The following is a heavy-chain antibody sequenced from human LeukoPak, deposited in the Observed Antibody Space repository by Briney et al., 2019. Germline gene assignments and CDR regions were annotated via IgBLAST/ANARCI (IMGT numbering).Heavy chain of an antibody. J-gene: IGHJ4*02. CDR2: IYYSGST. V-gene: IGHV4-59*01. D-gene: IGHD4-17*01. CDR3: ARAFSTTAFDY. CDR1: GGSISSYY. Sequence: SETLSLTCTVSGGSISSYYWSWIRQPPGKGLEWIGYIYYSGSTNYNPSLKSRVTISVKTSKNQFSLKLSSVTAADTAVYYCARAFSTTAFDYWGQGTLVTVSS.